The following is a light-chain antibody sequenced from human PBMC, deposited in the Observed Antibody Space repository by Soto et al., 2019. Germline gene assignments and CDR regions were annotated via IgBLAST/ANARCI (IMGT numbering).Light chain of an antibody. Sequence: IVLTQSPGTLSLSPGERATLSCRASQSVSSNYIAWYQQKLGQAPRLLIYGASSRATCIPDRFSGSGSGTDFTLTISRLEPEDFAVYFCQQYGRSPPFTFGQGTKVEIK. CDR2: GAS. CDR3: QQYGRSPPFT. V-gene: IGKV3-20*01. CDR1: QSVSSNY. J-gene: IGKJ2*01.